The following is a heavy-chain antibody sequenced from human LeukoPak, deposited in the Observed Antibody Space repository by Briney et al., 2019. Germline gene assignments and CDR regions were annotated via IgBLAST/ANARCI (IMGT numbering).Heavy chain of an antibody. J-gene: IGHJ6*02. V-gene: IGHV3-30*03. CDR1: GFTFSSYG. CDR2: ISYDGSNK. Sequence: HPGGSLRLSCAASGFTFSSYGMHWVRQAPGKGLEWVAVISYDGSNKYYADSVKGRFTISRDNAKNSLYLQMNSLRAEDTAVYYCARVVDTAMVDYYGMDVWGQGTTVTVSS. CDR3: ARVVDTAMVDYYGMDV. D-gene: IGHD5-18*01.